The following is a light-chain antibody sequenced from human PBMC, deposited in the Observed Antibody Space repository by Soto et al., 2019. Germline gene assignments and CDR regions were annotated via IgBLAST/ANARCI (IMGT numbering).Light chain of an antibody. CDR2: KVS. V-gene: IGLV2-14*01. Sequence: QSALTQPASVSGSPGQSITISCTGSSSDVGGYNYVSWYQQHPGKAPKLMIDKVSNRPSGVSNRFSGSKSGNTASLTLSGLQAEHEAHNYCCSYTSSSTRVFRVGTQLTLL. CDR3: CSYTSSSTRV. J-gene: IGLJ3*02. CDR1: SSDVGGYNY.